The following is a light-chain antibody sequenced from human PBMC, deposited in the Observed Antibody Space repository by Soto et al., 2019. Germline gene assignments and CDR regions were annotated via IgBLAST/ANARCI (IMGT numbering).Light chain of an antibody. CDR3: QQLHSYPIT. CDR1: QDMNTY. CDR2: GAS. J-gene: IGKJ5*01. Sequence: LSECRQFMSPSVGYEYTISCRASQDMNTYIAWYQQKPGKAPKLLIYGASTLQSGVPSRFRGSESGAVFTLTICSLETPDFAPYYSQQLHSYPITFGQGTRLEIK. V-gene: IGKV1-9*01.